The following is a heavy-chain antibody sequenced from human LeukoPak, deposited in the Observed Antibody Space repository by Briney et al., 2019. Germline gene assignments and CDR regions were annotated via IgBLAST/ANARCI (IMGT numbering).Heavy chain of an antibody. D-gene: IGHD3-22*01. CDR3: AKLRRYYYDSTGYSDY. V-gene: IGHV3-23*01. Sequence: GGSLRLSCAASGFTFSDYAMSWVRQAPGKGLEWVSSVSSSAGSTSYADSVKGRFTISRDNSKNTLYLQMKSLRAEDTAVYFRAKLRRYYYDSTGYSDYWGQGTLVTVSS. CDR1: GFTFSDYA. CDR2: VSSSAGST. J-gene: IGHJ4*02.